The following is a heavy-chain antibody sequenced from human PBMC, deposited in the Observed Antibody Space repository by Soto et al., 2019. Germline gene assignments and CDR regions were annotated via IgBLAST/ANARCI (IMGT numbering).Heavy chain of an antibody. CDR2: IYYSGST. V-gene: IGHV4-31*03. CDR1: GGSVSSGGYY. J-gene: IGHJ2*01. Sequence: QVQLQESGPGLVKPSQSLSLTCTDSGGSVSSGGYYWSCIRQHPGKGLEWIGYIYYSGSTYYNPSLKSRVAISVDTSKNQFSLKLSSVTAADTAVYYCARDHYYDSSGPRWYFDLWGRGTLVTVSS. D-gene: IGHD3-22*01. CDR3: ARDHYYDSSGPRWYFDL.